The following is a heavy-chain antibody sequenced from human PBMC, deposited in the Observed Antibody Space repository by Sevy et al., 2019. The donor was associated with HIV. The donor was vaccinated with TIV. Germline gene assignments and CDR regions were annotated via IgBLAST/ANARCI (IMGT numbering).Heavy chain of an antibody. V-gene: IGHV5-51*01. Sequence: GESLKISCKDSGNSFTSYWIGWVRQMPGKGLEWMGIIYPGDFDTRYSPSFQGQFTISVDKSISTAYLQWSSLKASDTAMYSCASDRPAGATDGFSIWGQGTMVTGSS. CDR3: ASDRPAGATDGFSI. J-gene: IGHJ3*02. D-gene: IGHD1-26*01. CDR2: IYPGDFDT. CDR1: GNSFTSYW.